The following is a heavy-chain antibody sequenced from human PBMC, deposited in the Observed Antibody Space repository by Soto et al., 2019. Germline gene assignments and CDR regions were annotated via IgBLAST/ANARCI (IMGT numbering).Heavy chain of an antibody. J-gene: IGHJ4*02. CDR1: GGSFSDYS. CDR3: ARDGSERPATY. V-gene: IGHV4-34*01. D-gene: IGHD3-10*01. CDR2: INHSGST. Sequence: SETLSLTCAVYGGSFSDYSWTWIRQPPGKGLEWIGEINHSGSTYYNPSLKSRVTISVDTSKNQFSLKLTSVTAADTAVYYCARDGSERPATYWGQGILVTVSS.